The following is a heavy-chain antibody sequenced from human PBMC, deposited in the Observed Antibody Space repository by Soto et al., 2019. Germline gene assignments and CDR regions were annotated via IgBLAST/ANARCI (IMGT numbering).Heavy chain of an antibody. CDR3: VTGGYFFDY. CDR1: GFTFNNAW. CDR2: IKSKPAGGTI. J-gene: IGHJ4*02. Sequence: PGGYLRLSCAGSGFTFNNAWMNWVRQAPGKGLEWVGRIKSKPAGGTIDYAAPVQGRFTISRDDAKNTVYLQMNGLITEDTAVYYCVTGGYFFDYWGQGTPVTVSP. D-gene: IGHD3-16*01. V-gene: IGHV3-15*07.